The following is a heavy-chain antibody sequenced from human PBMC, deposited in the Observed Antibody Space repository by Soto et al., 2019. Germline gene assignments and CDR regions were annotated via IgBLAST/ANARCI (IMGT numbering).Heavy chain of an antibody. CDR3: ARAGGGYLDY. V-gene: IGHV3-30*04. Sequence: QVQLVESGGGVVQPGRSLKLSCVASGFTLSNYALHWVRQAPGKGPEWMAFISNDGSNKLYADSVKGRFTISRDNSKNTLYLEMNSLRPEDTAVFSCARAGGGYLDYWGQGTLVTVSS. CDR1: GFTLSNYA. CDR2: ISNDGSNK. J-gene: IGHJ4*02. D-gene: IGHD3-22*01.